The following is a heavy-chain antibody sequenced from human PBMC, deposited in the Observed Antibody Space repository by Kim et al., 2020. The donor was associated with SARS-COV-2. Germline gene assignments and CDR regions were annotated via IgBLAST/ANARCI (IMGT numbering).Heavy chain of an antibody. Sequence: ASVKVSCKVSGYTLTELSMHWVRQAPGKGLEWMGGFDPEDGETIYAQKFQGRVTMTEDTSTDTAYMELSSLGSEDTAVYYCATAGPLYCSSTSCSIYYGMDVWGQGTTVTVSS. CDR1: GYTLTELS. CDR2: FDPEDGET. J-gene: IGHJ6*02. D-gene: IGHD2-2*01. V-gene: IGHV1-24*01. CDR3: ATAGPLYCSSTSCSIYYGMDV.